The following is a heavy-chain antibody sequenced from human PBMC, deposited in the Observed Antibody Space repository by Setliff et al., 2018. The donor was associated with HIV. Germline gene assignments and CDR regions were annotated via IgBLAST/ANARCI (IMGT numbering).Heavy chain of an antibody. CDR1: GGSINSDNYY. D-gene: IGHD2-21*02. CDR3: ASRGIVVVTMSMPDEFFVH. Sequence: PSETLSLTCSVSGGSINSDNYYWGWIRQAPGKGLEWIGNIYYSGTTYYNPSLRGRVTISVDRSRNQFSLTLNSVTAADTATYYCASRGIVVVTMSMPDEFFVHWGHGTLVTVSS. CDR2: IYYSGTT. V-gene: IGHV4-39*01. J-gene: IGHJ1*01.